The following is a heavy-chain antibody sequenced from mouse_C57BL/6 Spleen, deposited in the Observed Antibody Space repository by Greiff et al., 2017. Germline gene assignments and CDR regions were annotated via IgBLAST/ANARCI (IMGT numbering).Heavy chain of an antibody. CDR3: TRVGTTVEGTDD. CDR2: ISSGGDYI. V-gene: IGHV5-9-1*02. CDR1: GFTFSSYA. J-gene: IGHJ2*01. Sequence: EVKLVESGEGLVKPGGSLKLSCAASGFTFSSYAMSWVRQTPEKRLEWVAYISSGGDYIYYADTVKGRFTISRDNARNTLYLQMSSLKSEDTAMYYCTRVGTTVEGTDDWGQGTTLTVSS. D-gene: IGHD1-1*01.